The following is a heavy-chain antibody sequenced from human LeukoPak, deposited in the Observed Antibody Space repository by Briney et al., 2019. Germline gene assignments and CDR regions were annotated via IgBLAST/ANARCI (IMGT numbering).Heavy chain of an antibody. CDR1: GYSISSGYY. J-gene: IGHJ1*01. CDR2: IHHGGST. V-gene: IGHV4-38-2*02. D-gene: IGHD6-13*01. CDR3: ARVAAGIGFFQH. Sequence: SETLSLTCIVSGYSISSGYYWGWIRPPPGKGLEWIGNIHHGGSTYYNPSLKSRVTISVDTSKNQLSLKLSSVTAADTAVYYCARVAAGIGFFQHWGQGTLVTVSS.